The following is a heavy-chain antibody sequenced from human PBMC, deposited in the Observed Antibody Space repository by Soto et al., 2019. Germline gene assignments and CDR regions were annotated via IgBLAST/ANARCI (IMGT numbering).Heavy chain of an antibody. CDR2: INHSGST. CDR3: ARGTHYHYDFWSGPSPASLFYFDY. Sequence: QVQLQQWGAGLLKPSETLSLTCAVYGWSFSGYYWSWIRQPPGKGLEWIGEINHSGSTNYNPSLKTNVSTSEDTNKNHFALKRSSVTAADTAVLYCARGTHYHYDFWSGPSPASLFYFDYWGQGTLVTVSS. J-gene: IGHJ4*02. D-gene: IGHD3-3*01. V-gene: IGHV4-34*01. CDR1: GWSFSGYY.